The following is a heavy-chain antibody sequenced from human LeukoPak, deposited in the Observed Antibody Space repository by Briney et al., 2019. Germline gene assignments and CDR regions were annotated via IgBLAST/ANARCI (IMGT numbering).Heavy chain of an antibody. CDR1: GFTFTSYS. V-gene: IGHV3-23*01. D-gene: IGHD3-16*01. J-gene: IGHJ4*02. CDR2: ISGGGGST. CDR3: ARDSRSFIVMITEPRKNLVDY. Sequence: GGSLRLSCAASGFTFTSYSMNWVRQAPGKGLEWVSTISGGGGSTYYADSVKGRFTISRDNSKNTLYLQMNSLRVEDTAVYYCARDSRSFIVMITEPRKNLVDYWGQGTLVTVSS.